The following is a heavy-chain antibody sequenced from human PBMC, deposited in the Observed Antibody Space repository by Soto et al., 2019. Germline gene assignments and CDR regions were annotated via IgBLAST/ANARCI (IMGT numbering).Heavy chain of an antibody. CDR1: GYTFTGYY. CDR2: INPNSGGT. V-gene: IGHV1-2*04. D-gene: IGHD6-13*01. Sequence: ASVKVSCKASGYTFTGYYMHWVRQAPGQGLEWMGWINPNSGGTNYAQKFQGWVTMTRDTSISTAYMELSRLRSDDTAVYYCARDLGSSWFPFDPWGQGTLVTAPQ. CDR3: ARDLGSSWFPFDP. J-gene: IGHJ5*02.